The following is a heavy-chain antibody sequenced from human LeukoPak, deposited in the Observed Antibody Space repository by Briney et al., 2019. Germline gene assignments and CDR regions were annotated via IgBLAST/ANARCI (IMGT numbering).Heavy chain of an antibody. CDR3: AREGGFYRPLDY. D-gene: IGHD6-25*01. V-gene: IGHV4-4*02. J-gene: IGHJ4*02. CDR1: GGSVSSTNW. Sequence: SETLSLTCGVSGGSVSSTNWWTWIRQPPGKGLEWIGVVHLDGRTNFNPSLKSRLTMSVDLSDNHVSLKLTSVTAADTAVYYCAREGGFYRPLDYSGQGTLVTVSS. CDR2: VHLDGRT.